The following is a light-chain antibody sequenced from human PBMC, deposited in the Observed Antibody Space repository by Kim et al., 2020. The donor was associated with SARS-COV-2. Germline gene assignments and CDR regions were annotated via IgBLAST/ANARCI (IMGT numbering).Light chain of an antibody. CDR2: GAS. CDR1: QSVSSSY. V-gene: IGKV3-20*01. J-gene: IGKJ2*01. CDR3: QQYGISPPYT. Sequence: EIVLTQSPGTLSLSPGERATLSCRASQSVSSSYFAWYQQKPGQAPRLLICGASSRATGIPDRFSGSVSETDFTLTISRLVPEVFAVYYCQQYGISPPYTFGQGPRLEI.